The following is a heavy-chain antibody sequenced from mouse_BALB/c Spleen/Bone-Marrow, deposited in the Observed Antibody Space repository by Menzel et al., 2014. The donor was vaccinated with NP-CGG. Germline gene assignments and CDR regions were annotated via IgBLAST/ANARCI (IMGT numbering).Heavy chain of an antibody. CDR2: IRLKSNNYAT. CDR3: TRPFAY. J-gene: IGHJ3*01. CDR1: GFTFSNYW. Sequence: EVMLVESGGGLVQPGGSMKLSCVASGFTFSNYWMNWVRQSPEKGLEWVAEIRLKSNNYATHYAESVKGRFTISRDDSKSSAYLQMNNLRAEDTGIYYCTRPFAYWGQGTLVTVSA. V-gene: IGHV6-6*02.